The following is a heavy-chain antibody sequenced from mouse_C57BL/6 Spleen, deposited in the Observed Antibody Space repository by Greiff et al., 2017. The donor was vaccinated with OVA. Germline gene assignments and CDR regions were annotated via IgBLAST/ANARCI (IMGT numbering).Heavy chain of an antibody. Sequence: VQLKQSGPGLVKPSQSLSLTCSVTGYSITSGYYWNWIRQFPGNKLEWMGYISYDGSNNYNPSFKNRISITRDTSKNQFFLKLNSVTTEDTATYYCVRETLRSYWYFDVWGTGTTVTVSS. D-gene: IGHD1-1*01. V-gene: IGHV3-6*01. CDR2: ISYDGSN. J-gene: IGHJ1*03. CDR3: VRETLRSYWYFDV. CDR1: GYSITSGYY.